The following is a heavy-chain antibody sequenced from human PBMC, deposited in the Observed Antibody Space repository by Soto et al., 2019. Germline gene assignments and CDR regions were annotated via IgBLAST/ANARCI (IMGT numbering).Heavy chain of an antibody. CDR1: GGSISSSNW. V-gene: IGHV4-4*02. J-gene: IGHJ5*02. CDR2: IYHSGST. Sequence: PSETLSLTCAVSGGSISSSNWWSWVRQPPGKGLEWIGEIYHSGSTNYNPSLKSRVTISVDKSKNQFSLKLSSVTAADTAMYYCARVPITMVRDANWFDPWGQGTLVTVSS. D-gene: IGHD3-10*01. CDR3: ARVPITMVRDANWFDP.